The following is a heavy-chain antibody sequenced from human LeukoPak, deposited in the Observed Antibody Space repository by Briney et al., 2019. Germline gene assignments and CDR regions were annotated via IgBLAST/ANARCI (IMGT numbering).Heavy chain of an antibody. Sequence: SQTLSLTCTVSGGSISSGGYYWSWIRQHPGKGLEWIGYIYYSGSTYYNPSLKSRVTISVDTSKNQFSLKLSSVTAADTAVYYCARDYYGPGSLRYFDLWGRGTLVTVS. J-gene: IGHJ2*01. CDR3: ARDYYGPGSLRYFDL. V-gene: IGHV4-31*03. D-gene: IGHD3-10*01. CDR1: GGSISSGGYY. CDR2: IYYSGST.